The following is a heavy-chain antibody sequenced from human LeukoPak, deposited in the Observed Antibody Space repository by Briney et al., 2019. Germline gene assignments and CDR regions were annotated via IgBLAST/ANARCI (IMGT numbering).Heavy chain of an antibody. Sequence: ASVKVSCKASGYTFTSYDINWVRQATGQGLEWMGWMNPNSGNTGYAQKFQGRVTMTRNTSISTAYMELSSLRSEDTAVYYCARGLRVSTFGGVIGYYWGQGTLVTVSS. CDR3: ARGLRVSTFGGVIGYY. J-gene: IGHJ4*02. CDR2: MNPNSGNT. CDR1: GYTFTSYD. D-gene: IGHD3-16*02. V-gene: IGHV1-8*01.